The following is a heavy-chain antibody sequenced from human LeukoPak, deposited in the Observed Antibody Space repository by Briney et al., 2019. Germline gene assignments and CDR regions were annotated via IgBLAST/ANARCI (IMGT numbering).Heavy chain of an antibody. Sequence: SETLSLTCTVSGGSISSYYWSWIRQPPGKGLEWIGYIYYSGSTNYNPSLKSRVTISVDTSKNQFSLKLISVTAADTAVYYCARHYYGGSGAFDIWGQGTMVTVSS. CDR2: IYYSGST. CDR3: ARHYYGGSGAFDI. D-gene: IGHD4-23*01. CDR1: GGSISSYY. V-gene: IGHV4-59*08. J-gene: IGHJ3*02.